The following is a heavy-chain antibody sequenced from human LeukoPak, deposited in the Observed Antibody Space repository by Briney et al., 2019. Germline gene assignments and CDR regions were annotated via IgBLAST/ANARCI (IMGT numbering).Heavy chain of an antibody. Sequence: GGSLRLSCAASGFTVSSNYMSWVRQAPGKGLEWVSVIYSGGSTYYADSVKGRFTISRDNSKNTLYLQMNSLRAEDTAVYYCAKGTRDETGSDILTGYFADYWGQGTLVTVSS. CDR1: GFTVSSNY. CDR3: AKGTRDETGSDILTGYFADY. D-gene: IGHD3-9*01. V-gene: IGHV3-66*01. CDR2: IYSGGST. J-gene: IGHJ4*02.